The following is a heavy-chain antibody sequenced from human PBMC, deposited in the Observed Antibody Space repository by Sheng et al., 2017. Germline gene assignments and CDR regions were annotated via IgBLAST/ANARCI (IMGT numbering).Heavy chain of an antibody. Sequence: QVQLVESGGGVVQPGRSLRLSCAASGFTFSSYAMHWVRQAPGKGLEWVAVISYDGSNKYYADSVKGRFTISRDNSKNTLYLQMNSLRAEDTAVYYCAREADTAMVTYFDYWGQGTLVTVSS. D-gene: IGHD5-18*01. CDR3: AREADTAMVTYFDY. J-gene: IGHJ4*02. CDR2: ISYDGSNK. CDR1: GFTFSSYA. V-gene: IGHV3-30*04.